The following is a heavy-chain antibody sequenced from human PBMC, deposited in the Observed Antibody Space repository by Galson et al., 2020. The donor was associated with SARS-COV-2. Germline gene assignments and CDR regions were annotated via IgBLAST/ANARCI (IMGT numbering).Heavy chain of an antibody. CDR2: IYNIGTT. CDR3: VRDDGIAPYDY. CDR1: GFSVSSKY. Sequence: METGGSLRLSCAASGFSVSSKYMSWVRQAPGKGLEWVSVIYNIGTTNYADSVWGRFTISRDTSKNMVYLQMNSLRAEDTAVYYCVRDDGIAPYDYWGQGTLVTVSS. J-gene: IGHJ4*02. D-gene: IGHD2-21*01. V-gene: IGHV3-53*05.